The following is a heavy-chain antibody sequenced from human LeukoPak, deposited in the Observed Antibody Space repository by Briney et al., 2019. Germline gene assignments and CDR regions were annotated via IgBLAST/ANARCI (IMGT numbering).Heavy chain of an antibody. CDR1: GGSISSYY. V-gene: IGHV4-59*08. Sequence: SETLSLTCTVSGGSISSYYWSWIRQPPGKGLEWIGFIYYSGSTNYRPALKSRVTISLDTSKNQFSLRLSSVTAADTAVYYCARYYYDSSGRYYVSGMDVWGQGTTVTVSS. CDR3: ARYYYDSSGRYYVSGMDV. D-gene: IGHD3-22*01. J-gene: IGHJ6*02. CDR2: IYYSGST.